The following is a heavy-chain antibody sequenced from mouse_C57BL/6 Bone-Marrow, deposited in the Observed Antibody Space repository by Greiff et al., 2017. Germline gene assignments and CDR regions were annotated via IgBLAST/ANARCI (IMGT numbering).Heavy chain of an antibody. CDR1: GFTFTDYY. Sequence: EVNVVESGGGLVQPGGSLSLSCAASGFTFTDYYMSWVRQPPGKALEWLGFIRNKANGYTTEYSASVKGRFTISRDNSQSILYLQMNALRAEDSATYYCARPEGWYFDVWGTGTTVTVSS. CDR3: ARPEGWYFDV. V-gene: IGHV7-3*01. CDR2: IRNKANGYTT. J-gene: IGHJ1*03.